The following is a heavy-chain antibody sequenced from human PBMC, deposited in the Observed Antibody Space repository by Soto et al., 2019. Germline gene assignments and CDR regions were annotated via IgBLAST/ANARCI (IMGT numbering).Heavy chain of an antibody. J-gene: IGHJ5*02. V-gene: IGHV1-18*01. CDR2: ISAYNGNT. Sequence: QVQLVQSGAEVKKPGASVKVSCKASGYTFTSYGXXXXXQAPXXXXXFTGWISAYNGNTNYAQKLQGRVTMTTDTSTSTAYMELRSLRSDDTAVYYCARDGAARRGWFDPWGQGTLVTVSS. CDR1: GYTFTSYG. D-gene: IGHD6-6*01. CDR3: ARDGAARRGWFDP.